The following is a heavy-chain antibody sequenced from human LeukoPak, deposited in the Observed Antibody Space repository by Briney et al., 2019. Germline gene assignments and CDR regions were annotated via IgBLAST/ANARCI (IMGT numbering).Heavy chain of an antibody. CDR1: GGSFSGYY. Sequence: SETLSLTCAVYGGSFSGYYWSWIRQPPGKGLEWIGEINHSGSTNYNPSLKSRVTISVDTSKNQFSLKLSSVTAADTAVYYCARGGGYRYYFDYWGQGTLVTVSS. CDR2: INHSGST. V-gene: IGHV4-34*01. J-gene: IGHJ4*02. CDR3: ARGGGYRYYFDY. D-gene: IGHD5-24*01.